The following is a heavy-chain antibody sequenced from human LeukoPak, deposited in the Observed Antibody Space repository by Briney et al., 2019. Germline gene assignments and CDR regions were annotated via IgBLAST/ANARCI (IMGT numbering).Heavy chain of an antibody. CDR1: GFTFSSYS. J-gene: IGHJ6*03. V-gene: IGHV3-48*04. Sequence: GGSLLLSCAASGFTFSSYSMNWVRPAPGKGVEGVAYISSSSSTIYYADSVKGRFTISRDNAKNSLYLQMNSLRAEDTAVYYCARIYVGYYYYTDVWGKGTTVTVSS. D-gene: IGHD5/OR15-5a*01. CDR2: ISSSSSTI. CDR3: ARIYVGYYYYTDV.